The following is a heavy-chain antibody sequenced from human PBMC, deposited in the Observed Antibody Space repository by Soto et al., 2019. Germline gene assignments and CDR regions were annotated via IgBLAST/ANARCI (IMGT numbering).Heavy chain of an antibody. J-gene: IGHJ4*02. CDR1: GFSVSTYA. CDR3: VKDAVYGDGLWLAGN. Sequence: GSLRLSCAASGFSVSTYAMMWVRQPPGKGQEWVAGMTGSGGDIRYADPVKGRFTISKDNSKNALYLQMNSLRAEDTAIYYCVKDAVYGDGLWLAGNWGQGTLVTVSS. D-gene: IGHD2-21*02. CDR2: MTGSGGDI. V-gene: IGHV3-23*01.